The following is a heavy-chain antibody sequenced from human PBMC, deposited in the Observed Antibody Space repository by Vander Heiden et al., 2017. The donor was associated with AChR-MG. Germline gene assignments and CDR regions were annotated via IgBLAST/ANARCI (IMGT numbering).Heavy chain of an antibody. V-gene: IGHV3-23*01. CDR1: GFTSSSYA. J-gene: IGHJ4*02. CDR2: IRSSDSST. D-gene: IGHD5-12*01. CDR3: VRTFSGFQVLKFDY. Sequence: EVQLLESGGGLVQPGGSLRLSCAASGFTSSSYAMNWVRQAPGKGLEWVSGIRSSDSSTYYADSVKGRFTISRDNSKNTVYLQMNSLRAEDTAVYYCVRTFSGFQVLKFDYWGQGTLVTVSS.